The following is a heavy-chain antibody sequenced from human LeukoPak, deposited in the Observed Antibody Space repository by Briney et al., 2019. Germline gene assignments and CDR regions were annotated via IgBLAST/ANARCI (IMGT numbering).Heavy chain of an antibody. CDR3: ARGRSVFLKLLDY. Sequence: KPSETLSLTCAVYGGSFCGYYWSWIRQPPGKGLEWIGEINHSGSTDYNPSLKSRVTISVDTSKNQFSLKLSSVTAADTAVYYCARGRSVFLKLLDYWGQGTLVTVSS. CDR1: GGSFCGYY. V-gene: IGHV4-34*01. J-gene: IGHJ4*02. CDR2: INHSGST. D-gene: IGHD1-14*01.